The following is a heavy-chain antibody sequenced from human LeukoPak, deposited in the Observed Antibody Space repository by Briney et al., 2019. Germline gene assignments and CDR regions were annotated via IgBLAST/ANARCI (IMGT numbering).Heavy chain of an antibody. J-gene: IGHJ4*02. D-gene: IGHD3-16*02. CDR3: ASAGSYRVDY. Sequence: SETLSLTCTVSGGSIRSSSYYWGRIRQPPGKGLEWIGSTYYSGSTYYNPSLESRVTISVDTSKNQFSLKLSSVTAADMAVYYCASAGSYRVDYWGQGTLVTVSS. CDR2: TYYSGST. CDR1: GGSIRSSSYY. V-gene: IGHV4-39*01.